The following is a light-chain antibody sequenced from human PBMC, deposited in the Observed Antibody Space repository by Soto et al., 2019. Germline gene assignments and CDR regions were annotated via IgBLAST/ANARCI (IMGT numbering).Light chain of an antibody. J-gene: IGKJ1*01. CDR2: VAS. V-gene: IGKV1-5*01. CDR1: QSINSW. Sequence: IQMTQSPSSLSTSVGDRVTITCRASQSINSWLAWYQQKPGKAPELLIYVASNRACGVPERFSGSGSGTDFTLNISRVEPDDVGVYYCRQHRQLWTFGQGTKVDIK. CDR3: RQHRQLWT.